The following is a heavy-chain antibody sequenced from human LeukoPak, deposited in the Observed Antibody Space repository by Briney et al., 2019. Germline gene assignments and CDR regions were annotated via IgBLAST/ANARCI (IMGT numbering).Heavy chain of an antibody. CDR3: AKGMIAVAAIDY. J-gene: IGHJ4*02. CDR1: GFSFSNYG. CDR2: ITGNGGTT. D-gene: IGHD6-19*01. Sequence: GGSLRLSCAASGFSFSNYGMNWVRQAPGKGLEWVSGITGNGGTTYYADSVKGRFTISRDNSRNTVYLQMNSLRAEDTAVYYCAKGMIAVAAIDYWGQGTLVTVSS. V-gene: IGHV3-23*01.